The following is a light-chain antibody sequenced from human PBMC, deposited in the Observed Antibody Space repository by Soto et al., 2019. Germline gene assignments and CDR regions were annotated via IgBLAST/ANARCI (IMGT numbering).Light chain of an antibody. Sequence: SYELTQPPSVSVAPGKTARIICGGNNIGSKSVHWYQQKPGQAPVLVIYYDLDRPSGIPERFSGSNSGNTATLTISRVEAGDEADYYCQVWDSISDEGVFGGGTKVTVL. V-gene: IGLV3-21*04. CDR3: QVWDSISDEGV. CDR1: NIGSKS. J-gene: IGLJ3*02. CDR2: YDL.